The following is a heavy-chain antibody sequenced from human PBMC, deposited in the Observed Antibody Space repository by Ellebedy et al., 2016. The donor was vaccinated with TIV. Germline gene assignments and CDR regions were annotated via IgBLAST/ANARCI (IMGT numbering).Heavy chain of an antibody. CDR1: GYNFATYW. J-gene: IGHJ4*02. Sequence: GESLKISCKGSGYNFATYWIGWVRQMPGKGLEWMGIIYPGNSDTSYSPSFQGQVTISADKSISTAYLQWSSLKASDTAMYYCARYRSIEAGEYDSWGQGTLVTVSS. D-gene: IGHD6-13*01. V-gene: IGHV5-51*01. CDR2: IYPGNSDT. CDR3: ARYRSIEAGEYDS.